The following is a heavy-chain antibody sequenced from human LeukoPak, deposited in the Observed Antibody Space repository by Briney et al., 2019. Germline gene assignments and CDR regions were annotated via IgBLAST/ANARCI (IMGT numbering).Heavy chain of an antibody. CDR3: ARTRLGIAVAGTRRNKGSPNYYYYYGMDV. V-gene: IGHV3-30-3*01. CDR1: GFTFSSYA. J-gene: IGHJ6*02. Sequence: PGGSLRLSCAASGFTFSSYAMHWVRQAPGKGLEWVAVISYDGSNKYYADSVKGRFTISRDNSKNTLYLQMNSLRAEDTAVYYCARTRLGIAVAGTRRNKGSPNYYYYYGMDVWGQGTTVTVSS. D-gene: IGHD6-19*01. CDR2: ISYDGSNK.